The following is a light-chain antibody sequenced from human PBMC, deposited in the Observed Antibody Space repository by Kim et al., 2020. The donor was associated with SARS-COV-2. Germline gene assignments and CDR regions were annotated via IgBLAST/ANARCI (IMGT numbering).Light chain of an antibody. CDR3: QQYGSSPYT. CDR2: GAS. Sequence: EIVLTQSPGTLSLSPGERATLSCRASQSVSSNYLAWYQQRPGQAPRLLIYGASSRATGIPDTFSGGGSGTDFTLTISRLEPEDFAVYYCQQYGSSPYTFGQGTKLEI. V-gene: IGKV3-20*01. J-gene: IGKJ2*01. CDR1: QSVSSNY.